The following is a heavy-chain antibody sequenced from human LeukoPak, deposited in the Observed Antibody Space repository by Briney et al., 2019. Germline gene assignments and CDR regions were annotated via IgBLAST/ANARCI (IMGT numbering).Heavy chain of an antibody. D-gene: IGHD5-12*01. CDR3: ARDPSRGLYGMDV. V-gene: IGHV3-30*03. CDR1: GFTFSSSG. Sequence: GGSLRLSCAASGFTFSSSGMHWVRQAPGKGLEWVAVISYDGSNKYYADSVKGRFTFSRDNSKNTLYLQMNSLRAEDTAVYYCARDPSRGLYGMDVWGQGTTVTVSS. CDR2: ISYDGSNK. J-gene: IGHJ6*02.